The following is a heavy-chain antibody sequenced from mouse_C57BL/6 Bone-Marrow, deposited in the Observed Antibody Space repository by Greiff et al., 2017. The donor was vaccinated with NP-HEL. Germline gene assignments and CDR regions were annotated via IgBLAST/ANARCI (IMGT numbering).Heavy chain of an antibody. Sequence: QVQLKQSGAELVKPGASVKLSCKASGYTFTSYWMHWVKQRPGQGLEWIGMIHPNSGSTNYNEKFKSKATLTVDKSSSTAYMQLSSLTSEDSAVYYCAPSVLLGFAYWGQGTLVTVSA. CDR3: APSVLLGFAY. V-gene: IGHV1-64*01. J-gene: IGHJ3*01. CDR1: GYTFTSYW. D-gene: IGHD1-1*01. CDR2: IHPNSGST.